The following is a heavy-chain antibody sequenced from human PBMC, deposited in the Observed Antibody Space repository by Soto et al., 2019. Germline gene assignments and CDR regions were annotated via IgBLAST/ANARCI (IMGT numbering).Heavy chain of an antibody. Sequence: QVQLQESGPGLVKASQTLSLICSVSGESISSGGYYWSWIRHHPGKGLEWIGYIYDRESAYYNPYRKSRVTISMDTSKNHFAMKLSAVTAADTAVYYCARASSSSSAADYWGQGTLITVSS. J-gene: IGHJ4*02. D-gene: IGHD6-6*01. CDR1: GESISSGGYY. V-gene: IGHV4-31*03. CDR2: IYDRESA. CDR3: ARASSSSSAADY.